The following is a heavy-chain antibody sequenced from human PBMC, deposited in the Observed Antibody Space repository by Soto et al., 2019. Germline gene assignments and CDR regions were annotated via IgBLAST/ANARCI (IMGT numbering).Heavy chain of an antibody. J-gene: IGHJ6*02. CDR3: ARDCSSTSCYPDYYGMDV. CDR1: GYSISSGYY. CDR2: IYHSGST. V-gene: IGHV4-38-2*02. Sequence: KTSETLSLTCAVSGYSISSGYYWGWIRQPPGKGLEWIGSIYHSGSTYYNPSLKSRVTISVGTSKNQFSLKLSSVTAADTAVYYCARDCSSTSCYPDYYGMDVWGQGTTVTVSS. D-gene: IGHD2-2*01.